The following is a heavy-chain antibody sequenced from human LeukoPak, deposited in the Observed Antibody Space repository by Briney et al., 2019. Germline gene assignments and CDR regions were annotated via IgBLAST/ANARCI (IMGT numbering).Heavy chain of an antibody. CDR2: TNPSGGST. Sequence: ASVTVSCTASGYTFTSYYMHWVRQAPGQGLEWMGITNPSGGSTSYAQKFQGRVTMTRDTSTSTVYMELSSLRSEDTAVYYCARERGGDGYNLDAFDIWGQGTMVTVSS. CDR3: ARERGGDGYNLDAFDI. V-gene: IGHV1-46*01. CDR1: GYTFTSYY. D-gene: IGHD5-24*01. J-gene: IGHJ3*02.